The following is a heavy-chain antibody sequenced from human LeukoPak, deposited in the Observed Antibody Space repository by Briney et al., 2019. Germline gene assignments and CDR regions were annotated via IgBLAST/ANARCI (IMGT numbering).Heavy chain of an antibody. J-gene: IGHJ4*02. CDR3: VRESIIDY. CDR2: ISSSTSYI. Sequence: GGSLRLSCAASGFTFSNYIMTWVRQAPGKGPEWVSCISSSTSYIYYADSVKGRFTISRDNAKNSLYLQMNSLRAEDTAVYYCVRESIIDYWGQGTLVTVSS. V-gene: IGHV3-21*01. CDR1: GFTFSNYI.